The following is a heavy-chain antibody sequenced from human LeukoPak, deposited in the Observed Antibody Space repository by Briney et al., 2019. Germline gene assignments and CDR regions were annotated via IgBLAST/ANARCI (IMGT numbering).Heavy chain of an antibody. CDR1: GGSISSYY. V-gene: IGHV4-4*07. CDR2: IYTGGST. Sequence: SETLSLTCTVSGGSISSYYWSWIRQPAGKGLEWIGRIYTGGSTNYNPSLERRVTMSVDTSKNQFSLRLSSVTAADTAVYYCARYGSYYYYYMDVWGKGTTVTVSS. J-gene: IGHJ6*03. D-gene: IGHD1-26*01. CDR3: ARYGSYYYYYMDV.